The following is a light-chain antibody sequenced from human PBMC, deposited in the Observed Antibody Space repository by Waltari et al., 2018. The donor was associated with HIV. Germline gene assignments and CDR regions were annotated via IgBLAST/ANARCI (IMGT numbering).Light chain of an antibody. CDR3: CSYASSYTYV. V-gene: IGLV2-11*01. CDR2: EVN. Sequence: QSALTQPRSVSGSPGQSVTTSCTGTRSDIGYFDYVSWYQHYPGKAPQVIMYEVNHRPSGVPYRFTGSKSGITAALTISGLQGDDEADYYCCSYASSYTYVFGTGTKVNVL. CDR1: RSDIGYFDY. J-gene: IGLJ1*01.